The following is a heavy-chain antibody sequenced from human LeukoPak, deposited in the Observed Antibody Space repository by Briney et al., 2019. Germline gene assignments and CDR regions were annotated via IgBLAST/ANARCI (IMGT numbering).Heavy chain of an antibody. CDR1: GFTFSGFG. CDR3: ARGRWDTGGLHGLDV. Sequence: PGGSLRLSCAASGFTFSGFGMHWVRQAPGKGREGVAVIWYEGSNKYYADSVKGRFTISRDNSQNTLYLQGNNLRAEDTAVYCCARGRWDTGGLHGLDVWGQGTTVTVSS. V-gene: IGHV3-33*01. CDR2: IWYEGSNK. J-gene: IGHJ6*02. D-gene: IGHD2-8*02.